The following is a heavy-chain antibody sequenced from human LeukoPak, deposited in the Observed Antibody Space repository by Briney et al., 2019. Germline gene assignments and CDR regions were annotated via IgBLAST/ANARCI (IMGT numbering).Heavy chain of an antibody. CDR3: ASDRVVYDAFDI. Sequence: GGSLRLSCAASGFTFSSYEMNWVRQAPGKRLEWVSYISSSGSAIYYADSVKGRFTISRDNAKNSLYLQMNSLRAEDTAVYYCASDRVVYDAFDIWGQGTMVTVSS. D-gene: IGHD3-3*01. CDR1: GFTFSSYE. CDR2: ISSSGSAI. J-gene: IGHJ3*02. V-gene: IGHV3-48*03.